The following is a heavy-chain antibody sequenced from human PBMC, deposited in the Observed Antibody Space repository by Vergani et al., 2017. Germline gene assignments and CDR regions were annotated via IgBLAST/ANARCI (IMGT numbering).Heavy chain of an antibody. CDR2: IYWNDDK. Sequence: QITLKESGPTLVKATQTLTLTCTFSGISLSTSGVGVGWIRQPPGKALEWLALIYWNDDKPYSPSLKNRLTITKDTSRNQVVLTMTNMDPVDTGTYYCGHDQAVPQGRFFDNWGQGTLVTVSS. D-gene: IGHD2-15*01. V-gene: IGHV2-5*01. CDR3: GHDQAVPQGRFFDN. J-gene: IGHJ4*02. CDR1: GISLSTSGVG.